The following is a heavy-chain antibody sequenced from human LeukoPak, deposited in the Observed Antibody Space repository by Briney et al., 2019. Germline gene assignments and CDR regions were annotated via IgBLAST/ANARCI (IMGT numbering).Heavy chain of an antibody. Sequence: GGSLRLSCAASGFTVSSNYMSWVRQAPGKGLEWVSVIYGGGETFYADSVNGRFTISRDNSKNTMYLQMNSLRAEDTAVYYCARDQREGSAWSWYFQHWGQGTLVTVSS. CDR2: IYGGGET. D-gene: IGHD6-19*01. CDR3: ARDQREGSAWSWYFQH. J-gene: IGHJ1*01. CDR1: GFTVSSNY. V-gene: IGHV3-53*01.